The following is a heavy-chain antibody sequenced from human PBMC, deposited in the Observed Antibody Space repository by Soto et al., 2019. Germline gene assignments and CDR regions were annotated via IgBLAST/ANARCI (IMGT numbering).Heavy chain of an antibody. CDR3: ARRHLAVAVSPWFDP. Sequence: QVTLKESGPVLVKPTETLTLRCTVSGLSITDSAMGVCWIRQPPGQPLAWLAHIDSSGEKSYRTFLKSRLAISKDTSKSQIVLTRTNMDPADTATYYCARRHLAVAVSPWFDPWGQGIPVTVSS. V-gene: IGHV2-26*01. CDR1: GLSITDSAMG. D-gene: IGHD6-19*01. J-gene: IGHJ5*02. CDR2: IDSSGEK.